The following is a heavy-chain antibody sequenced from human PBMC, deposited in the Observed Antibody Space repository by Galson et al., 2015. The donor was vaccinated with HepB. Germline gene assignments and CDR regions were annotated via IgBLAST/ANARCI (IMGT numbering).Heavy chain of an antibody. J-gene: IGHJ4*02. Sequence: SLRLSCAASGFSVSGNYMNWVRQAPGKGLEWVSVLSSGGSTSYADSVKGGFTIFRDISKNKLYLQMDSLRADDTAVYYCAQLGTSCGGQGTQVTVS. D-gene: IGHD7-27*01. CDR2: LSSGGST. CDR1: GFSVSGNY. CDR3: AQLGTSC. V-gene: IGHV3-53*01.